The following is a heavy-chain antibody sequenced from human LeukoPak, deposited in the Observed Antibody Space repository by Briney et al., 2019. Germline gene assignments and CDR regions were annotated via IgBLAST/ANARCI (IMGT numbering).Heavy chain of an antibody. CDR2: IYHSGST. CDR1: GGSISSNGCY. D-gene: IGHD3-3*01. Sequence: SQTLSLTCTVSGGSISSNGCYWTWIRQLPGKGLEWIGYIYHSGSTYYKPSLKSRITISVDTSKNQFSLKLSSVTAADTAVYYCARAGGFFSPFGYWGQGTLVTVSS. CDR3: ARAGGFFSPFGY. J-gene: IGHJ4*02. V-gene: IGHV4-31*03.